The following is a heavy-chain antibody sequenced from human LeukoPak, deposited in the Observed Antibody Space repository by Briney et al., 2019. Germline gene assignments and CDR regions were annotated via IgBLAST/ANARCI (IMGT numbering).Heavy chain of an antibody. CDR3: TKDPIGDCVGAFDP. D-gene: IGHD2-21*02. Sequence: GGSLRLSCAASGFTFSTFAMTWVRQAPGKGLEWVSSITGNHGATYNIDSVKGRFTISRDNSQNTLYLQMNSLRAEDTAVYYCTKDPIGDCVGAFDPWGQGTLVTVSS. CDR1: GFTFSTFA. J-gene: IGHJ5*02. V-gene: IGHV3-23*01. CDR2: ITGNHGAT.